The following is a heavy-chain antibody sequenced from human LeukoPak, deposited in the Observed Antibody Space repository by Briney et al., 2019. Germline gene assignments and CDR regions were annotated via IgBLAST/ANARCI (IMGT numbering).Heavy chain of an antibody. Sequence: PGGSLRLSCAASGFTFSSYSMNWVRQAPGKGLEWVSSISSSSSYIYYADSVKGRFTISRDNAKNSLYLQMNSLRAEDTAVYYCAREGLAALPDAFDIWGQGTMVTVSS. CDR1: GFTFSSYS. D-gene: IGHD6-13*01. CDR3: AREGLAALPDAFDI. J-gene: IGHJ3*02. CDR2: ISSSSSYI. V-gene: IGHV3-21*01.